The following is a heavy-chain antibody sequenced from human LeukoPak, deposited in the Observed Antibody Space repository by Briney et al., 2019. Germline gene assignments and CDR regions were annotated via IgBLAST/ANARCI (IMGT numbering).Heavy chain of an antibody. J-gene: IGHJ4*02. CDR2: IIPIFGTA. Sequence: PVKVSCKASGYTFTDHYMHWVRQAPGQGLEWMGGIIPIFGTANYAQKFQGRVTITADESKSTAYMELSRLRSEDTAVYSCATGIFGVAEASEYYFDYWGQGTLVTVSS. CDR1: GYTFTDHY. D-gene: IGHD3-3*01. CDR3: ATGIFGVAEASEYYFDY. V-gene: IGHV1-69*01.